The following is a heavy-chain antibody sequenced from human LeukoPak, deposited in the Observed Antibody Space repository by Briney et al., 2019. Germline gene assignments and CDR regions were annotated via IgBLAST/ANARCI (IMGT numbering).Heavy chain of an antibody. CDR1: GFGLSGYW. D-gene: IGHD2-15*01. Sequence: GGSLRLSCVASGFGLSGYWMYWVRQAPGKGLMYISRNNGDGSTTNYADVVKGRFTMSRDNVKNTLYLQLNSLRVEDTAVYYCARDPRNVGLAPWGQGTLVTVSS. J-gene: IGHJ5*02. CDR3: ARDPRNVGLAP. V-gene: IGHV3-74*01. CDR2: NNGDGSTT.